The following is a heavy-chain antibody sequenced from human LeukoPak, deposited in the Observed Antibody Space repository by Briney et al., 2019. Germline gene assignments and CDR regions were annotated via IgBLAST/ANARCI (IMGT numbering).Heavy chain of an antibody. CDR3: ARTTVVTPGVVDY. CDR2: MNPNSGNT. J-gene: IGHJ4*02. CDR1: GCTFTSYD. D-gene: IGHD4-23*01. Sequence: GASVKVSCKASGCTFTSYDINWVRQATGQGLEWMGWMNPNSGNTGYAQKFQGRVTMTRNTSISTAYMELSSLRSEDTAVYYCARTTVVTPGVVDYWGQGTLVTVSP. V-gene: IGHV1-8*01.